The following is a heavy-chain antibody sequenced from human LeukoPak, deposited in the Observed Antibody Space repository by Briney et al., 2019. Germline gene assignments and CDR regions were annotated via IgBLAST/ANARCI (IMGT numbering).Heavy chain of an antibody. CDR3: ARDKRTGDSYFDS. CDR2: IKQDGSEK. CDR1: GFTFSSYG. D-gene: IGHD7-27*01. J-gene: IGHJ4*02. Sequence: GGSLRLSCAASGFTFSSYGMSWVRQAPGKGLEWVANIKQDGSEKYYVDSVKGRFTISRDNAKYSLYLQMDSLRAEDTAVYYCARDKRTGDSYFDSWGQGTLVTVSS. V-gene: IGHV3-7*01.